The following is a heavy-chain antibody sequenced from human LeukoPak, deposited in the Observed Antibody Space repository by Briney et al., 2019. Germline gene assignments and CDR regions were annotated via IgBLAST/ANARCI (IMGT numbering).Heavy chain of an antibody. CDR2: ISGSGGST. CDR1: GFTFSSYA. D-gene: IGHD3-22*01. CDR3: ARATDSSGYYSIYYFDY. V-gene: IGHV3-23*01. Sequence: GGSLRLSCAASGFTFSSYAMSWVRQAPGKGLEWVSAISGSGGSTYYADSVKGRFTISRDNSKNTLYLQMNSLRAEDTAVYYCARATDSSGYYSIYYFDYWGQGTLVTVSS. J-gene: IGHJ4*02.